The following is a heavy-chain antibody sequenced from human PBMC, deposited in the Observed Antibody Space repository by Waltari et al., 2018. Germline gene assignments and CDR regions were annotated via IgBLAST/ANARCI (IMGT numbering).Heavy chain of an antibody. V-gene: IGHV4-38-2*01. CDR1: GYSISSGYY. J-gene: IGHJ4*02. D-gene: IGHD3-22*01. Sequence: QVQLQESGPGLVKPSETLSLTCAVSGYSISSGYYCGWIRPPTGQGLEWIGSIEHSGSTYYNPSLKRRVTISVDTSKNQFSLKLSSVTAADTAVYYCARHYYDSSGYYYPFDDWGQGTLVTVSS. CDR2: IEHSGST. CDR3: ARHYYDSSGYYYPFDD.